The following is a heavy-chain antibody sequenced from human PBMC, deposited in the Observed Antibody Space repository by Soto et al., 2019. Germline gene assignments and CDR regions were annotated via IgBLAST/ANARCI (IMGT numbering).Heavy chain of an antibody. V-gene: IGHV1-2*04. CDR1: GYTFTSYG. Sequence: ASVKVSCKASGYTFTSYGISWVRQAPGQGLEWMGWINPNSGGTNYAQKFQGWVTMTRDTSISTAYMELSRLRSDDTAVYYCARDLYSSGWHAYDAFDIWGQGTMVTVSS. J-gene: IGHJ3*02. CDR2: INPNSGGT. CDR3: ARDLYSSGWHAYDAFDI. D-gene: IGHD6-19*01.